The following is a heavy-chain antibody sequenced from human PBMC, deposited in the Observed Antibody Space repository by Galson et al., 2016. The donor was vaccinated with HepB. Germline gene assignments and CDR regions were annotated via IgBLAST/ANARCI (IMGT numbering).Heavy chain of an antibody. J-gene: IGHJ4*02. CDR2: IWPADSDA. D-gene: IGHD2-21*01. CDR1: GYSFTNYW. Sequence: QSGAEVKKPGESLKISCKGSGYSFTNYWIAWVRQMPGESLEWMGIIWPADSDARYSPSFQGQVTISADKSINTAYLQWSSLKASDTAMYFCARLACGFGCQKTEGLLYFDYWGQGTLVPVSS. V-gene: IGHV5-51*01. CDR3: ARLACGFGCQKTEGLLYFDY.